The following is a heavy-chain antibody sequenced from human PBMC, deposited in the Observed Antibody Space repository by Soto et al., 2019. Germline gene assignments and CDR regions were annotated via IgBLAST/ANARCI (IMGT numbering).Heavy chain of an antibody. J-gene: IGHJ3*02. V-gene: IGHV1-2*04. CDR1: GYTFTGYY. Sequence: QVQLVQSGAEVKKPGASVKVSCKASGYTFTGYYMHWVRQAPGQGLEWMGWINPNSGGTNYAQKFQGWVNKTRDTSISTAYMELSRLRADDTAVYYCARGGTTLGGSDAFDIWGQGTMVTVSS. CDR2: INPNSGGT. D-gene: IGHD3-10*02. CDR3: ARGGTTLGGSDAFDI.